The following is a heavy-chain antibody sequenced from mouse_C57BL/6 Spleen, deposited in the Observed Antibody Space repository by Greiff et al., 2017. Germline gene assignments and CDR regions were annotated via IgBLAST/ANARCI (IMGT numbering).Heavy chain of an antibody. CDR2: IYPGSGNT. Sequence: QVQLKQSGPELVKPGASVKISCKASGYSFTSYYIHWVKQRPGQGLEWIGWIYPGSGNTKYNEKFKGKDTLTADTSSSTAYMQLSSLTSEDSAVYYCARAGTGYFGYWGQGTTLTVSS. V-gene: IGHV1-66*01. D-gene: IGHD4-1*01. CDR1: GYSFTSYY. CDR3: ARAGTGYFGY. J-gene: IGHJ2*01.